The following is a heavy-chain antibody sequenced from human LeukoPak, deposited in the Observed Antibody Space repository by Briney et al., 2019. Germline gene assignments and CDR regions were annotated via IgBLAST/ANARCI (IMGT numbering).Heavy chain of an antibody. D-gene: IGHD3-16*01. V-gene: IGHV3-23*01. Sequence: PGGSLRLSCAASGFTFSNFAMSWVRQAPGKGLEWLSAISSSGGNTYYRASVKGRFTISRDNSKNTLFLQMNSLRAEDTAVYYCAKDISPAESADYEVHGNWFDPWGQGTLVTVSS. J-gene: IGHJ5*02. CDR1: GFTFSNFA. CDR3: AKDISPAESADYEVHGNWFDP. CDR2: ISSSGGNT.